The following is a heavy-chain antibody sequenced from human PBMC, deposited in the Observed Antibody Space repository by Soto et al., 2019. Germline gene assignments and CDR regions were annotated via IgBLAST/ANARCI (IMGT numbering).Heavy chain of an antibody. CDR2: IYYSGST. D-gene: IGHD6-13*01. Sequence: SETLSLTCTVSGGSISSSSYYWGWIRQPPGKGLEWIGSIYYSGSTYYNPSLKSRVTISVDTSKNQFSLKLSSVTAADTAVYYCARLSSSWDYYYYMDVWGKGTTVTVSS. V-gene: IGHV4-39*01. CDR1: GGSISSSSYY. CDR3: ARLSSSWDYYYYMDV. J-gene: IGHJ6*03.